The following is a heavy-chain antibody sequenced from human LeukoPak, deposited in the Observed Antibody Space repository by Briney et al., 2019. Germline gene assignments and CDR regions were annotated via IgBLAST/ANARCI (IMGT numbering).Heavy chain of an antibody. CDR2: IYYSGST. CDR1: GGSISSSSYY. J-gene: IGHJ6*02. D-gene: IGHD2-15*01. CDR3: ARHCSGGSCYRGGMDV. V-gene: IGHV4-39*01. Sequence: PSETLSLTCTVSGGSISSSSYYWGWIRQPPGKGLEWIGSIYYSGSTYYNPSLKSRVTISVDTSKNQFSLKLSSVTAADTAAYYCARHCSGGSCYRGGMDVWGQGTTVTVSS.